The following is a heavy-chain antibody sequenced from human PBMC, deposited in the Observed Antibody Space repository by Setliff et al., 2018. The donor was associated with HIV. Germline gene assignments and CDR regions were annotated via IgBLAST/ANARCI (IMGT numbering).Heavy chain of an antibody. J-gene: IGHJ2*01. CDR2: IYSGGTT. Sequence: TSETLSLTCTVSGGSISSSSYYWGWIRQPPGKGLEWIGNIYSGGTTYYNSSLRSRVTISVDTSKNQFSLKLNSVTAADTAVYYCARLCIAAAGTRSIPWYFDLWGRGTLVTVSS. CDR1: GGSISSSSYY. D-gene: IGHD6-13*01. CDR3: ARLCIAAAGTRSIPWYFDL. V-gene: IGHV4-39*07.